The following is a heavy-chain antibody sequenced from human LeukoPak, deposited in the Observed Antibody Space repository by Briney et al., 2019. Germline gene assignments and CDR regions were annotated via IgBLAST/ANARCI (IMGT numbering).Heavy chain of an antibody. J-gene: IGHJ4*02. D-gene: IGHD3-16*01. CDR3: AKDNYGGIYAF. Sequence: GKSLRLSCAASGFTFSGYGMSWVRQAPGKGLEWVAHISHFPGDPLYANSVKGGFIISRDNSNRTVYLQINSLRPDDSALYYCAKDNYGGIYAFWGQGTMVTVSA. V-gene: IGHV3-23*01. CDR1: GFTFSGYG. CDR2: ISHFPGDP.